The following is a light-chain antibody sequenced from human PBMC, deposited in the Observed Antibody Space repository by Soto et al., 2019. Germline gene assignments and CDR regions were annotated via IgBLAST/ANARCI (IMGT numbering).Light chain of an antibody. J-gene: IGKJ4*01. V-gene: IGKV3-20*01. CDR1: QSVSSSY. CDR3: HQYGSSHLT. Sequence: EIVLTQSPGTLSLSPAERATLSCRASQSVSSSYLAWYQQKPGQAPRLLIYGASSRATGIPDRFSGSGSGTDFTLTISRLEPEDFAVYYCHQYGSSHLTFGGGTKVEIK. CDR2: GAS.